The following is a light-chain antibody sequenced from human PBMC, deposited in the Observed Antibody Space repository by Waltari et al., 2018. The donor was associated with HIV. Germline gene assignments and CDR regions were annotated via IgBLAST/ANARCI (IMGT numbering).Light chain of an antibody. J-gene: IGLJ3*02. CDR2: HVH. V-gene: IGLV2-14*03. Sequence: QSALTHPDSVSGSPGQSITLPRPGTTCDVGALDYVSCYTQYPANAPKFIFLHVHNRPSGVSNRFSGSKSDNTASLIISGLQAEDEADYYCSSYRSSYISDHGVFGGGTNLVVL. CDR3: SSYRSSYISDHGV. CDR1: TCDVGALDY.